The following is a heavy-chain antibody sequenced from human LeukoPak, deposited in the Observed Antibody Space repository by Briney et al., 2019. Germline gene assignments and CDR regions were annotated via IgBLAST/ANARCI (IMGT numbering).Heavy chain of an antibody. CDR3: AKWPEGAMDYFDY. CDR1: GFTFSSYA. D-gene: IGHD3-16*01. J-gene: IGHJ4*02. V-gene: IGHV3-64D*08. CDR2: ISSNGGST. Sequence: GGSLRLSCSASGFTFSSYAMHWVRQAPGKGLEYVSAISSNGGSTYYADSVKGRFTISRDNSKNTLYLEMSSLRVEDTAIYYCAKWPEGAMDYFDYWGQGTLVTVSS.